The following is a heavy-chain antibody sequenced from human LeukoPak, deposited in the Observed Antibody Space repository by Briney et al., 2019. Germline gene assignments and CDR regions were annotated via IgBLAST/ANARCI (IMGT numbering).Heavy chain of an antibody. CDR3: ARDGWRFGKLSDY. J-gene: IGHJ4*02. CDR2: IKQDAYEK. CDR1: GFTLSNYW. D-gene: IGHD3-10*01. V-gene: IGHV3-7*04. Sequence: GGSLRLSCVASGFTLSNYWMSWVRQAPGKGLEWVGNIKQDAYEKYYVNTVKGRFTIFRDNAKNSLNLQMNSLRPEDTAVYYCARDGWRFGKLSDYWGQGTLVTVSS.